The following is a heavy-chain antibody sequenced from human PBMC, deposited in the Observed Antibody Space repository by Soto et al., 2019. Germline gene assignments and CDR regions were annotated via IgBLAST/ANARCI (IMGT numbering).Heavy chain of an antibody. V-gene: IGHV3-23*01. D-gene: IGHD2-15*01. CDR3: AEVVRFCSAGPCHYFEY. J-gene: IGHJ4*01. CDR2: LSGSGGST. CDR1: GFTSNNYD. Sequence: PGGSLRLPCAASGFTSNNYDMTWVRQAPGTGLEWVSTLSGSGGSTFSADSVQAGFTISRGTSKNRLYLQMKSMRAKDTPLSDCAEVVRFCSAGPCHYFEYW.